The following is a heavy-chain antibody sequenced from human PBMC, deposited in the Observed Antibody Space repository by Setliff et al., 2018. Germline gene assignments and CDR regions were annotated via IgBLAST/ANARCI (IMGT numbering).Heavy chain of an antibody. J-gene: IGHJ6*02. CDR1: GFTFDDYA. CDR2: ISWDGGST. V-gene: IGHV3-43*01. Sequence: GGSLRLSCAASGFTFDDYAMHWVRQAPGKGLEWVSLISWDGGSTYYADSVKGRFTISRDNSKNSLYLQMNSLRTEATALYYCAKDIGSSWYFGYYGMDVWGQGTTVTVSS. D-gene: IGHD6-13*01. CDR3: AKDIGSSWYFGYYGMDV.